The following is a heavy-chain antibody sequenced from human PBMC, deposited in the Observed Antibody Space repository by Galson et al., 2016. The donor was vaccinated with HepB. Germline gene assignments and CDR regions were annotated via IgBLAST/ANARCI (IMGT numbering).Heavy chain of an antibody. CDR3: ARGCSSDTCHLNWFDP. Sequence: SVKVSCKASGGTLKSYSVIWVRHAPGQGLEWLGGFIPMTGPATSAQKFQGRVTITADESANTVYLELGSLNSDDTAVYYCARGCSSDTCHLNWFDPWGQGTLITVSS. V-gene: IGHV1-69*13. J-gene: IGHJ5*02. D-gene: IGHD3-22*01. CDR2: FIPMTGPA. CDR1: GGTLKSYS.